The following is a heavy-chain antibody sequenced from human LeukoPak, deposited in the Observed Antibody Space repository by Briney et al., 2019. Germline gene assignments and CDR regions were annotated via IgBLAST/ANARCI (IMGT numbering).Heavy chain of an antibody. CDR2: IYYSGST. J-gene: IGHJ4*02. Sequence: SETLSLTCTVSGGSISSYYWSWIRQPPEKGLEWIGYIYYSGSTNYNPSLKSRVTISVETSKNEFSLKLRSVTAADTALYYCAKDYGSGSYYAFDHWGQGTPVTVSS. V-gene: IGHV4-59*01. CDR3: AKDYGSGSYYAFDH. CDR1: GGSISSYY. D-gene: IGHD3-10*01.